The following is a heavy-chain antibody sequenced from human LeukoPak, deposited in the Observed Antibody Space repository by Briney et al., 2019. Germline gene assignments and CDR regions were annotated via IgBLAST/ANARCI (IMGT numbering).Heavy chain of an antibody. J-gene: IGHJ4*02. V-gene: IGHV1-8*01. CDR1: GYTFTSYD. CDR2: MNPNSGNT. CDR3: ARGIVPAFKY. Sequence: ASVKVSCKASGYTFTSYDVNLVRQATGQGLEWMGWMNPNSGNTGYAQKFQGRVTMTRNTSISTAYMALSSLRSEDTAVYYCARGIVPAFKYWGQGTLVTVSS. D-gene: IGHD2-2*01.